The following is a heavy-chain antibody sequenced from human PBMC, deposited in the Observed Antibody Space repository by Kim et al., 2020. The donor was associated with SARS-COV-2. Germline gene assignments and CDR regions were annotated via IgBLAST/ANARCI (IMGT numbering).Heavy chain of an antibody. J-gene: IGHJ4*02. V-gene: IGHV4-59*01. CDR3: ARGVLMTIFSVVRAFDY. Sequence: SETLSHTCTVSGGSISSYYWSWIRQPAGKGLEWIGYIYYSGSTNYNPSLKSRVTISVDTSKNQFSLKLSSVTAADTAVYYCARGVLMTIFSVVRAFDYWGPRAPVSVS. CDR2: IYYSGST. D-gene: IGHD3-3*01. CDR1: GGSISSYY.